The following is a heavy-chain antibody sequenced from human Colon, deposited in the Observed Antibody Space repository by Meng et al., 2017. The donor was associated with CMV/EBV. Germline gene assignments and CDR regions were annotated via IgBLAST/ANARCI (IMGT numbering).Heavy chain of an antibody. V-gene: IGHV4-59*01. D-gene: IGHD2-2*01. J-gene: IGHJ5*02. Sequence: GSLRLSCTVSGGSISNYNWTWIRQPPGKGLEWIGYIYYSGSTNYNPSLKSRVTISVDTSKNQFSLRLNSMTAADTAVYYCARRNCTSATCNPPEASWFDLWGQGALVTVSS. CDR1: GGSISNYN. CDR2: IYYSGST. CDR3: ARRNCTSATCNPPEASWFDL.